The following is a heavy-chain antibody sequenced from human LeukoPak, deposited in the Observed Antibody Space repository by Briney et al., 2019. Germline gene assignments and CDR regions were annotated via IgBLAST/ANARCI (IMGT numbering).Heavy chain of an antibody. J-gene: IGHJ4*02. V-gene: IGHV3-30*18. D-gene: IGHD3-9*01. CDR1: GFTFSSYG. CDR2: ILHDGSNK. CDR3: AKGGGGLTGYSDY. Sequence: GGSLRLSCAASGFTFSSYGMHWVRQAPGKGLEWVAVILHDGSNKYYADSVKGRFTISRDNSKNTLYLQMNSLRAEDTAVYYCAKGGGGLTGYSDYWGQGTLVTVSS.